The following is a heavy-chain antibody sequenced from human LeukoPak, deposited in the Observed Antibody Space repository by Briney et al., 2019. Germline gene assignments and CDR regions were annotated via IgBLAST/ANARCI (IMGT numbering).Heavy chain of an antibody. J-gene: IGHJ4*02. Sequence: GASVKVSCKASGYTFTSYDINWVRQAPGQGLEWMGWMNPNSGNTGYAQKFQGRVTMTRNTSISTAYMELSSLRSEDTAVYYCARGYSGYDLLDYWGQGTLVTVSS. V-gene: IGHV1-8*01. CDR1: GYTFTSYD. CDR2: MNPNSGNT. CDR3: ARGYSGYDLLDY. D-gene: IGHD5-12*01.